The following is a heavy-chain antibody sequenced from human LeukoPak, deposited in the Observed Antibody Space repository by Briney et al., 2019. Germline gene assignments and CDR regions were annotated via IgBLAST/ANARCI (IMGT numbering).Heavy chain of an antibody. CDR1: GGTFISYA. Sequence: ASVKVSCKASGGTFISYAISWVRQAPGQGLEWMGGIIPIFGTANYAQKFQGRVTITADESTSTAYMELSSLRSEDTAVYYCAREGRYDSSGYQNDYWGQGTLVTVSS. CDR2: IIPIFGTA. J-gene: IGHJ4*02. D-gene: IGHD3-22*01. V-gene: IGHV1-69*13. CDR3: AREGRYDSSGYQNDY.